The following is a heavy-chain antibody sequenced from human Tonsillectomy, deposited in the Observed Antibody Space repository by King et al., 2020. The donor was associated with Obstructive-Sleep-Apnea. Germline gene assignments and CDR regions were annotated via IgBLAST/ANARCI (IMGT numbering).Heavy chain of an antibody. CDR3: AKVDILTGYYGRSFHHWFDP. J-gene: IGHJ5*02. D-gene: IGHD3-9*01. V-gene: IGHV4-39*07. CDR2: ISYSGST. CDR1: SDSISSSSYY. Sequence: QLQESGPGLVKPSETLSLTCTVSSDSISSSSYYWGWIRQPPGKGLEWIGSISYSGSTYYNPSLKSRVTISVDTSKPHFSLNLTSVTAADTAVYYCAKVDILTGYYGRSFHHWFDPWGQGTLFTVSP.